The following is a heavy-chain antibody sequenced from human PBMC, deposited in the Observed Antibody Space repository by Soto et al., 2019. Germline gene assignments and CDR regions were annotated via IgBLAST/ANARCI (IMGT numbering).Heavy chain of an antibody. CDR1: GFTFSSYG. Sequence: VGSLRLSCAASGFTFSSYGMHWVRQAPGQGLEWVAVISYDGSNKKYVDSVKGRFSISRDNSKNTVYLQMNSLRAEDSGVYYCAKDPLLDYWGQGTLVTVSS. CDR2: ISYDGSNK. CDR3: AKDPLLDY. V-gene: IGHV3-30*18. D-gene: IGHD2-15*01. J-gene: IGHJ4*02.